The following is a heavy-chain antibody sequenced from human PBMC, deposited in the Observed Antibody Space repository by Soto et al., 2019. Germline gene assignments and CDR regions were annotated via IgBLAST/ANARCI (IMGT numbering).Heavy chain of an antibody. Sequence: GGSLRLSCAAPGFNVGSKYMSWVRQAPGKGLEWVSIIYSGGSTYYPDSVKGRFTISRDNSKDTLYLQMDSLRAGDTAVYYCSTDSYINIIVVRFDYWGHGTLVTVSS. CDR2: IYSGGST. D-gene: IGHD3-22*01. J-gene: IGHJ4*01. V-gene: IGHV3-66*01. CDR1: GFNVGSKY. CDR3: STDSYINIIVVRFDY.